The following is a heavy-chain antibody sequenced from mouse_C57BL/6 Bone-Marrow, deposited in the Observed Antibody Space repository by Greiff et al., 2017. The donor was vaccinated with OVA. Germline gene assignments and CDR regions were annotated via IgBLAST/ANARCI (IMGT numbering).Heavy chain of an antibody. CDR3: ASLVYYYAMDY. CDR2: IDPEDGET. J-gene: IGHJ4*01. Sequence: VQLQQSGAELVKPGASVTLSCTASGFNIKDYYMHWVKQRPEQGLEWIGRIDPEDGETKYAPKFPGKATITADTSSNTAYLQLSSLTSEDTAVYDCASLVYYYAMDYWGQGTSVTVSS. V-gene: IGHV14-2*01. CDR1: GFNIKDYY. D-gene: IGHD1-1*02.